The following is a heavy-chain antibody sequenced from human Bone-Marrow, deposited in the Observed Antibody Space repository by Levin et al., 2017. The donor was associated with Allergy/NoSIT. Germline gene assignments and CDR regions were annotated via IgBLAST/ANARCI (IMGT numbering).Heavy chain of an antibody. CDR1: GFTFSNYA. CDR3: AKDRDFYGSGSLGN. Sequence: GGSLRLSCAASGFTFSNYAMSWVRQAPGKGLEWVSGISGSGDGTYDGDSVKGRFTISRDNSKNTLYLQMNSLRAEDTAVYYCAKDRDFYGSGSLGNWGQGTLVTVSS. D-gene: IGHD3-10*01. J-gene: IGHJ4*02. CDR2: ISGSGDGT. V-gene: IGHV3-23*01.